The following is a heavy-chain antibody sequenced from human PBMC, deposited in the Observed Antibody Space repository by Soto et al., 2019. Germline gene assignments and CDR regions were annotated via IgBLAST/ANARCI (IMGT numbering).Heavy chain of an antibody. CDR3: ARESRIWFGELHIGPFDP. J-gene: IGHJ5*02. Sequence: SETLSLTCTVSGGSISSYYWGWVRQPPGKGLEWIGSIYYSGSTYYNPSLKSRVTISVDTSKNQFSLKLSSVTAADTAVYYCARESRIWFGELHIGPFDPWGQGTLVTVSS. V-gene: IGHV4-39*02. D-gene: IGHD3-10*01. CDR1: GGSISSYY. CDR2: IYYSGST.